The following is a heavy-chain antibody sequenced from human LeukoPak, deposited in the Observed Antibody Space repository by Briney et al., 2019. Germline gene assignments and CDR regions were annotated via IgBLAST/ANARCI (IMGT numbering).Heavy chain of an antibody. CDR1: GYTFTSYY. V-gene: IGHV1-2*02. Sequence: ASVKVSCKASGYTFTSYYMHWVRQAPGQGLEWMGWINPNSGGTNYAQKFQGRVTMTRDTSISTAYMELSRLRSDDTAVYYCARGFTAYYYDSSGYYLDYWGQGTLVTVSS. CDR2: INPNSGGT. J-gene: IGHJ4*02. D-gene: IGHD3-22*01. CDR3: ARGFTAYYYDSSGYYLDY.